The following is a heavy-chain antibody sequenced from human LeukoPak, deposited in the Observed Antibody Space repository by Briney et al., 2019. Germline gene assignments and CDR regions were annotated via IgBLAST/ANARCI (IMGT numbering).Heavy chain of an antibody. CDR3: ARMVGDILTGYISINY. CDR2: ISSSSSYI. CDR1: GFTFSSYS. V-gene: IGHV3-21*01. J-gene: IGHJ4*02. Sequence: GGSLRLSCAASGFTFSSYSMNWVRQAPGKGLEWVSSISSSSSYIYYADSVKGRFTISRDNAKNSLYLQMNSLRAEDTAVYYCARMVGDILTGYISINYWGQGTLVTVSS. D-gene: IGHD3-9*01.